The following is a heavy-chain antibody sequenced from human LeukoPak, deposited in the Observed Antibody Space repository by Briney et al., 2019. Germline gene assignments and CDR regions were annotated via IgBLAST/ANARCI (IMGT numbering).Heavy chain of an antibody. J-gene: IGHJ4*02. CDR3: ARFPNKHSSGQDY. CDR1: GYTFTDYY. CDR2: INPNSGGT. V-gene: IGHV1-2*02. D-gene: IGHD6-19*01. Sequence: GASVKVSCKTSGYTFTDYYMHWVRQAPGQGLEYMGWINPNSGGTNYAQKLQGRVTMTTDTSTSTAYMELRSLRSDDTAVYYCARFPNKHSSGQDYWGQGTLVTVSS.